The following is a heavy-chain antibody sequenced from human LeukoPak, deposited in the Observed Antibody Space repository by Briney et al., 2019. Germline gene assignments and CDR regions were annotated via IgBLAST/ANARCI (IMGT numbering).Heavy chain of an antibody. J-gene: IGHJ4*02. CDR1: GFTFSSYS. Sequence: GGSLRLSCAASGFTFSSYSMNWVRQAPGKGLEWVSVIYSGGSTYYADSVKGRFTISRHNSKNTLYLQMNSLRAEDTAVYYCATGPDLGYWGQGTLVTVSS. CDR2: IYSGGST. V-gene: IGHV3-53*04. D-gene: IGHD1-14*01. CDR3: ATGPDLGY.